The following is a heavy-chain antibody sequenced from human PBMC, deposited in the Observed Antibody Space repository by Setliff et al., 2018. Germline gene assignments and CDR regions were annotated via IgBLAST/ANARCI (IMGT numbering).Heavy chain of an antibody. CDR1: GYTFTSYA. D-gene: IGHD2-2*01. CDR3: ASLGYCSSTSCWPYYYYGMDV. V-gene: IGHV1-3*01. Sequence: ASVKVSCKASGYTFTSYAMHWVRQAPGQRLEWMGWINAGNGNTKYPQEFQGRVTITRDTSASTAYMELSSLRSEDTAVYYCASLGYCSSTSCWPYYYYGMDVWGQGTTVTVSS. J-gene: IGHJ6*02. CDR2: INAGNGNT.